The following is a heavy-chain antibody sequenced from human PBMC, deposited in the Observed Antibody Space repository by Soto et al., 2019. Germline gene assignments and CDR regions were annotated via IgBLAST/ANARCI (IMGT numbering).Heavy chain of an antibody. J-gene: IGHJ4*02. D-gene: IGHD3-10*01. CDR1: GFTVGNNY. Sequence: EVQLVESGGGLIQPGGSLKLSCAASGFTVGNNYMSWVRQAPGKGLEWVSLIYSTGTTKYADSVKGRFTVSRDNAKNTLYLPMNSLRFEDTPVYYCAKDGRGLGSHYNSIGYWGQGTLVTVSS. V-gene: IGHV3-53*01. CDR2: IYSTGTT. CDR3: AKDGRGLGSHYNSIGY.